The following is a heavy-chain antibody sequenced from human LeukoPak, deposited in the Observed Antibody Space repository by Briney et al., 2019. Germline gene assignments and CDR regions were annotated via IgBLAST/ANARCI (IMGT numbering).Heavy chain of an antibody. V-gene: IGHV3-48*03. J-gene: IGHJ6*04. CDR2: ISSSGSTI. CDR3: VSYYYFYYGMDV. Sequence: GGSLRLSCAASGFTFSNYEMNWVRQAPGKGLEWVSYISSSGSTIYYADSVKGRFTISRDNAKNSLYLQMNSLRAEDTAVYYCVSYYYFYYGMDVWGKGTTVTVSS. CDR1: GFTFSNYE.